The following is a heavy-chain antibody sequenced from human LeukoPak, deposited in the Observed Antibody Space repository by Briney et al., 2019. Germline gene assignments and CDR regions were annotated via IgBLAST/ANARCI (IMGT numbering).Heavy chain of an antibody. Sequence: AETLSLTCTVSGVSFSSYDLTWIRQPPGKGLEWIWYIYCSGGTNYNASLKSRVTISVDTYTNQFSLKMSSVTAADTAVYYCARYGGYRSGAGEVYYFDYWGQGNLVTVS. CDR2: IYCSGGT. CDR1: GVSFSSYD. D-gene: IGHD6-19*01. V-gene: IGHV4-59*01. CDR3: ARYGGYRSGAGEVYYFDY. J-gene: IGHJ4*02.